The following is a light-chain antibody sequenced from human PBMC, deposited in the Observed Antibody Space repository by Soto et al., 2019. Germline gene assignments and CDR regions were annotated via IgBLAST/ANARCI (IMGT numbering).Light chain of an antibody. CDR2: DVS. CDR1: SSDVGGYNF. Sequence: QSALTQPASVSGSPGQSITISCTGTSSDVGGYNFVSWYQQNPGKAPKFMIYDVSNRPSGVSDRFSGSKSGNTASLTISGLQAEDEAEYYCSSYTSSSTYVFGTGTKLTVL. J-gene: IGLJ1*01. CDR3: SSYTSSSTYV. V-gene: IGLV2-14*01.